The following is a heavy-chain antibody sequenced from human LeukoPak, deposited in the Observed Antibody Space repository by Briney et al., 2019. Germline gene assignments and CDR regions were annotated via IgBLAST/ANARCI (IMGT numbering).Heavy chain of an antibody. D-gene: IGHD3-22*01. V-gene: IGHV4-59*12. Sequence: PSETLSLTCTVSGGSISSYYWSWIRQPPGKGLEWIGYIYYSGSTNYNPSLKSRVTISVDTSKNQFSLKLSSVTAADTAVYYCARVQNYYDSSGYYVAYYYYGMDVWGQGTTVTVSS. CDR1: GGSISSYY. CDR3: ARVQNYYDSSGYYVAYYYYGMDV. CDR2: IYYSGST. J-gene: IGHJ6*02.